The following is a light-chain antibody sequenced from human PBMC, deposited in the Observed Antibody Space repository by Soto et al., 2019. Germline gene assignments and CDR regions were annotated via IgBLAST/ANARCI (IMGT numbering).Light chain of an antibody. J-gene: IGKJ1*01. CDR1: QGISSD. V-gene: IGKV1-6*01. Sequence: AIQVTQSPSPLSAFVGGRITITCRASQGISSDLGWYQQRPGQAPKLLIFAASDLQSGVPSRFSGSRSGTDFTLTISSLQPEDFATYYCQQYYNYPRTFGQGTKVEIK. CDR2: AAS. CDR3: QQYYNYPRT.